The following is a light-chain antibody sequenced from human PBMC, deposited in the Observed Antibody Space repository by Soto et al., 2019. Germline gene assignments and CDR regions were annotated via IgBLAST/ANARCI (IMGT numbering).Light chain of an antibody. CDR1: SSNIGTGYD. V-gene: IGLV1-40*01. J-gene: IGLJ2*01. CDR3: QSYDSNLSVV. CDR2: GNS. Sequence: QSVLKQPPSVSGAPGQRVTISCTGSSSNIGTGYDVHWYQQLPGTAPKLLIYGNSNRPSGVPDRFSGYKSGTSASLAITGLQAEDEADYYCQSYDSNLSVVFGGGTKRTVL.